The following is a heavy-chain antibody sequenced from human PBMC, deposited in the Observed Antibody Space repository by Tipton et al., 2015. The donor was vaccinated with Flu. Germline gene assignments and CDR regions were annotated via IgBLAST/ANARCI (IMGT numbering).Heavy chain of an antibody. Sequence: TLSLTCTVSGASISSRSYYWGWIRQPPGKVLEWIGNIYNSGSTYYNPSLKSRVTISIDTSKNQFSLRLSFVTAADTAVYYCAREKDSRGSEYFQQWVQGTLVTVSS. D-gene: IGHD6-19*01. CDR3: AREKDSRGSEYFQQ. V-gene: IGHV4-39*07. J-gene: IGHJ1*01. CDR1: GASISSRSYY. CDR2: IYNSGST.